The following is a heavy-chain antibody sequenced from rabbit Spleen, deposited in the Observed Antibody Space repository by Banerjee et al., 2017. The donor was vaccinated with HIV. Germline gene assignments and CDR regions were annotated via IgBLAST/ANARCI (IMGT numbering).Heavy chain of an antibody. D-gene: IGHD6-1*01. Sequence: QEQLVESGGGLVQPGGSLKLSCKASGFDFNTYGVSWVRQAPGKGLEWIGYIDPVFGITNYANSVKGRFTISRDNAQNTVFLQMTSLTAADTATYFCVREAGYAGYGDGNLWGPGHPGHRL. V-gene: IGHV1S47*01. CDR2: IDPVFGIT. J-gene: IGHJ4*01. CDR1: GFDFNTYG. CDR3: VREAGYAGYGDGNL.